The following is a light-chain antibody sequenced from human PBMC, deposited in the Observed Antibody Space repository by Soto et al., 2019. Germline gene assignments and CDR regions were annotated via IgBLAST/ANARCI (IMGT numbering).Light chain of an antibody. V-gene: IGKV3-15*01. J-gene: IGKJ5*01. CDR1: QSVTSN. CDR3: QQYNNFPTST. CDR2: HES. Sequence: VMTPYAATLSVSPGERATLSCRASQSVTSNLAWYQHKPVQSPRLLIXHESARATGVADRLIGSGSGKEFTLIISSLKSEYFLAYYCQQYNNFPTSTFGQGTRLEIK.